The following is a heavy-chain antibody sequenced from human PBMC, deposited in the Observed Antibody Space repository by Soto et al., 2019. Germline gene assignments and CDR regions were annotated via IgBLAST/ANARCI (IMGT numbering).Heavy chain of an antibody. V-gene: IGHV3-23*01. Sequence: EVQLLESGGGLVQPGGSLRLSCAASGFTFSSCAMNWVRQAPGKGLEWVSTISGSGSHTYYADSVKGRFTISRGNSENTLSLPMHRLRADGTAVYYCVKGRTGYNQPFESWGQGTLITVSS. CDR2: ISGSGSHT. J-gene: IGHJ4*02. CDR1: GFTFSSCA. D-gene: IGHD5-12*01. CDR3: VKGRTGYNQPFES.